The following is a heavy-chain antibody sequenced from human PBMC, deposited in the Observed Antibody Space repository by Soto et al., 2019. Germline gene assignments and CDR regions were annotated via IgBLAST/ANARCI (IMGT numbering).Heavy chain of an antibody. CDR3: GRMMNRGWFDP. D-gene: IGHD3-10*01. Sequence: EVQLVESGGGLIQRGGSLRLSCAASGFTVSSNYMSWVRQAPGKGLEWVSGIYSGGSTYYADSVKGRFTISRDNSKNTLYLQMNSLRAEDTAVYYCGRMMNRGWFDPWGQGTLVTVSS. J-gene: IGHJ5*02. CDR1: GFTVSSNY. V-gene: IGHV3-53*01. CDR2: IYSGGST.